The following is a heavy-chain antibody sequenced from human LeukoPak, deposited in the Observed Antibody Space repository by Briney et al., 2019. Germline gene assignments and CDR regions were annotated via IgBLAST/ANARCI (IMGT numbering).Heavy chain of an antibody. CDR2: MNPNSGNT. Sequence: ASVKVSCKASGYTFTSYDINWVRPATGQGLEWMGWMNPNSGNTGYAQKFQGRVTMTRNTSISTAYMELSSLRSEDTAVYYCARSGYDYNWFDPWGQGTLVTVSS. CDR3: ARSGYDYNWFDP. D-gene: IGHD5-12*01. CDR1: GYTFTSYD. J-gene: IGHJ5*02. V-gene: IGHV1-8*01.